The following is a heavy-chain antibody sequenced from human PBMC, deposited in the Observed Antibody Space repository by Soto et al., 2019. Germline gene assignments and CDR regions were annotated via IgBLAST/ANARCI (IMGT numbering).Heavy chain of an antibody. D-gene: IGHD3-16*01. J-gene: IGHJ4*02. V-gene: IGHV3-48*03. CDR2: ISGSGTT. Sequence: GGSLRLSCVASGYTFNSHEMNWVRQAPGKGLEWISSISGSGTTNYAESVKGRFTISRDNAHKSLFLEMKDLRVEDTAVYYCARGGIHWGQGTLVTVS. CDR1: GYTFNSHE. CDR3: ARGGIH.